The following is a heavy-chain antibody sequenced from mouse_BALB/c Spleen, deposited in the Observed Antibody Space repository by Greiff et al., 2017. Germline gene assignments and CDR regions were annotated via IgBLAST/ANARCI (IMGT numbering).Heavy chain of an antibody. J-gene: IGHJ3*01. D-gene: IGHD2-4*01. CDR2: ISNGGGST. CDR1: GFTFSSYT. CDR3: ARDDYDEGFAY. V-gene: IGHV5-12-2*01. Sequence: EVKLVESGGGLVQPGGSLKLSCSASGFTFSSYTMSWVRQTPEKRLEWVAYISNGGGSTYYPDTVKGRFTISRDNAKNTLYLQMSSLKSEDTAMYYCARDDYDEGFAYWGQGTLVTVSA.